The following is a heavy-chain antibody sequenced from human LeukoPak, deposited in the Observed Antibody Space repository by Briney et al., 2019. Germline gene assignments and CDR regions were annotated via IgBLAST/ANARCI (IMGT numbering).Heavy chain of an antibody. CDR1: GGSISSSNW. D-gene: IGHD3-22*01. J-gene: IGHJ4*02. CDR2: IYHSGST. V-gene: IGHV4-4*02. CDR3: ARSGDYYDSSGYDY. Sequence: SETLSLTCAVSGGSISSSNWWSWVRQPPGKGLEWIGEIYHSGSTNYNPSLKSRVTISVDKSKNQFSLKLSSVTAADTAVYYCARSGDYYDSSGYDYWGQGTLVTVSS.